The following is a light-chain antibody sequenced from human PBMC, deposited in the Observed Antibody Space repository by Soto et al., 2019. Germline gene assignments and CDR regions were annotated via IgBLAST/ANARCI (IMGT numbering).Light chain of an antibody. Sequence: QSVLTQPPSASGTPGQRVAISCSGGSSEIGSNPVTWYLPLPGAAPNLLIYRDNQRPSGVPDRFSGSKSGTAASLTISELQSEDEVDYGCSDWDDKNYEPVFGGGTELTVL. CDR3: SDWDDKNYEPV. V-gene: IGLV1-44*01. J-gene: IGLJ2*01. CDR1: SSEIGSNP. CDR2: RDN.